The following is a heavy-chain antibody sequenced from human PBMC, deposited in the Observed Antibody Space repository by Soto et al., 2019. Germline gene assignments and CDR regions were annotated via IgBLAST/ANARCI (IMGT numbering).Heavy chain of an antibody. D-gene: IGHD3-9*01. J-gene: IGHJ6*02. CDR1: GFTFSSYA. CDR2: VSGSGDST. V-gene: IGHV3-23*01. CDR3: AKSRYSSTWYGMDV. Sequence: GGSLRLSCAASGFTFSSYAMNWVRQAPGKGLDWVSAVSGSGDSTYYGDSVKGRFTISRDNSKNTLYLQMNSLRAEDTAVYYCAKSRYSSTWYGMDVWGQGXTVPASS.